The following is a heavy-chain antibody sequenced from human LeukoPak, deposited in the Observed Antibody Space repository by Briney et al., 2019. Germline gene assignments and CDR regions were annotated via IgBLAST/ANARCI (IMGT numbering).Heavy chain of an antibody. J-gene: IGHJ4*02. D-gene: IGHD4-17*01. V-gene: IGHV3-21*01. Sequence: PGGSLRLSCAASGFTFSSYSMNWVRQAPGKGLEWVSSISSSSSYIYYVDSAKGRFTISRDNAKNSLYLQMNSLRAEDTAVYYCARDSTVTGSDYWGQGTLVTVSS. CDR1: GFTFSSYS. CDR2: ISSSSSYI. CDR3: ARDSTVTGSDY.